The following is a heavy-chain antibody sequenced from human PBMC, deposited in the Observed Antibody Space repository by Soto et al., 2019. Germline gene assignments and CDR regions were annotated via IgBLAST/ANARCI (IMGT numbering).Heavy chain of an antibody. CDR3: ARMWAIVGAASGSDFDY. CDR1: GGSISSYY. D-gene: IGHD1-26*01. Sequence: PSETLSLTCTVSGGSISSYYWSWIRQPPGKGLEWIGYIYYSGSTNYNPSLKSQVTISVDTSKNQFSLKLSSVTAADTAVYYCARMWAIVGAASGSDFDYWGQGTLGTV. V-gene: IGHV4-59*01. J-gene: IGHJ4*02. CDR2: IYYSGST.